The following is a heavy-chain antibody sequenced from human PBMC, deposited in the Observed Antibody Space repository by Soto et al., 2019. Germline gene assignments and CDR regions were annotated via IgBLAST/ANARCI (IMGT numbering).Heavy chain of an antibody. CDR3: AKDKGQGEHCSSTSCYAGSGDYYYYYGMDV. J-gene: IGHJ6*02. D-gene: IGHD2-2*01. CDR1: GFTFSSYG. V-gene: IGHV3-30*18. Sequence: GGSLRLSCAASGFTFSSYGMHWVRQAPGKGLEWVAVISYDGSNKYYADSVKGRFTISRDNSKNTLYLQMNSLRAEDTAVYYCAKDKGQGEHCSSTSCYAGSGDYYYYYGMDVWGQGTTVTVSS. CDR2: ISYDGSNK.